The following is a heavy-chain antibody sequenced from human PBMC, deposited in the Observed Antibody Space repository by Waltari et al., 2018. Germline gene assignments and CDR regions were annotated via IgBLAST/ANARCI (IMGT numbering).Heavy chain of an antibody. CDR3: ARGARKQQLVEY. V-gene: IGHV1-69*12. Sequence: QVQLVQSGAEVKKPGSSVKVSCKASGGTFSSSAISWVRQAPGQGLEWMGGCIPVFGTANYAQKFQGRVTITADESTSTAYMELSSLRSEDTAVYYCARGARKQQLVEYWGQGTLVTVSS. D-gene: IGHD6-13*01. CDR1: GGTFSSSA. CDR2: CIPVFGTA. J-gene: IGHJ4*02.